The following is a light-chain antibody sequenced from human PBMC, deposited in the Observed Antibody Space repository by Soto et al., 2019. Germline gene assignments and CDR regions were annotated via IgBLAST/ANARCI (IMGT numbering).Light chain of an antibody. CDR1: QSISTW. Sequence: DIQMTQSPSTLSASVGDRVTITCRASQSISTWLAWYQQKPGKAPQYLIYQASSLQSGVPSKFSGSGSGTEFTLTISSRQPDDFATYYCQQYYTSSWTFGQGTKVEI. CDR3: QQYYTSSWT. V-gene: IGKV1-5*03. CDR2: QAS. J-gene: IGKJ1*01.